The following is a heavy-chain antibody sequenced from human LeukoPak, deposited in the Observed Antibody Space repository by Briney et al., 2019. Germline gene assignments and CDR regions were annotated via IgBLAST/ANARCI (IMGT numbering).Heavy chain of an antibody. D-gene: IGHD2-2*01. V-gene: IGHV4-59*01. Sequence: PSETLSLTCTVSGGSISSYYWSCIRQRPGKGREWIGYIYYSGSTNYNPSLKSRVTISVDTSKNQFSLKLSSVTAADTAVYYCARAVVPAAMVYYYYYMDVWGKGTTVTVSS. CDR1: GGSISSYY. CDR3: ARAVVPAAMVYYYYYMDV. CDR2: IYYSGST. J-gene: IGHJ6*03.